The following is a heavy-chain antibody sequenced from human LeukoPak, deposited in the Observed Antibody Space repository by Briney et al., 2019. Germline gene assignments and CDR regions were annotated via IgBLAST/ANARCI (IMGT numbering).Heavy chain of an antibody. CDR1: GFPFSSYA. V-gene: IGHV3-23*01. D-gene: IGHD5-12*01. Sequence: GGSLRLSCAAFGFPFSSYAMSWVRQAPGKGREWVSIISGSGGRTYYADSVKGRFTFSRDNSRNTLYLQMNSLRAEDTAVYFCAKTLRGHSSSAFDLWGQGTMVTVSS. CDR2: ISGSGGRT. J-gene: IGHJ3*01. CDR3: AKTLRGHSSSAFDL.